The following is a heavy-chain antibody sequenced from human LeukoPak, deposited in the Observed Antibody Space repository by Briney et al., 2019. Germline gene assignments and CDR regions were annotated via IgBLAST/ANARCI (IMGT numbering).Heavy chain of an antibody. V-gene: IGHV3-7*01. J-gene: IGHJ4*02. D-gene: IGHD3-10*01. CDR2: IKKDGSEE. CDR1: GFTFSFYW. CDR3: ARFYDTGWFGHFDY. Sequence: PGGSLRLSCETSGFTFSFYWMSWVRQAPGQGLEWVANIKKDGSEEYYADSVKGRFTISRDNAKNSLYLQMNSLRAEDTAIYYCARFYDTGWFGHFDYWGQGILVPVSS.